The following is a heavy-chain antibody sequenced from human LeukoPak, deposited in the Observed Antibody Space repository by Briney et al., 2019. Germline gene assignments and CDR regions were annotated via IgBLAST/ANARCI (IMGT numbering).Heavy chain of an antibody. D-gene: IGHD5-12*01. CDR1: GFTFGDYA. CDR2: IRTKGFGATT. Sequence: GGSLRLSCSASGFTFGDYAMGWVRQAPGKGLEWLGFIRTKGFGATTQYPASVKGRFSISRDDSKIVVYLQMNSLNIEDTAVFYCTRLAGSGHDRFDFWGQGTLVTVSP. V-gene: IGHV3-49*04. CDR3: TRLAGSGHDRFDF. J-gene: IGHJ4*02.